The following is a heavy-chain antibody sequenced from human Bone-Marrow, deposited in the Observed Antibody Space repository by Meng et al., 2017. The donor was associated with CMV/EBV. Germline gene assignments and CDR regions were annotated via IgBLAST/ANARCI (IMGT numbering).Heavy chain of an antibody. Sequence: GESLKISCAASGFTFSSYWMHWVRQAPGKGLEWVASINEDGSEKYYVDSVKDRFTISRDNANNSLYLQMNSLRADDTAVYHCATRSASDYWGQGMLVTVSS. CDR3: ATRSASDY. D-gene: IGHD2-2*01. CDR2: INEDGSEK. V-gene: IGHV3-7*01. CDR1: GFTFSSYW. J-gene: IGHJ4*02.